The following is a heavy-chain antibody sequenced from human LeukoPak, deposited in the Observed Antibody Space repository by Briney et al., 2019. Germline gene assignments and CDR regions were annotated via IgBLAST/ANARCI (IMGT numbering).Heavy chain of an antibody. Sequence: PSETLSLTCTVSVGSISNYYWSWIRQPPGKGLEWIVYVSYSGTTNYNSSLRGRVTISVEASKNQLSLKLNSVTAADTAVYYCARIVPYNYGYVDYWGQGTLVTVSS. CDR1: VGSISNYY. CDR2: VSYSGTT. V-gene: IGHV4-59*01. CDR3: ARIVPYNYGYVDY. D-gene: IGHD5-18*01. J-gene: IGHJ4*02.